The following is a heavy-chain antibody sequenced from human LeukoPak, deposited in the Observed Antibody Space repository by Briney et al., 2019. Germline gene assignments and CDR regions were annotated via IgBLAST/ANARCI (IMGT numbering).Heavy chain of an antibody. V-gene: IGHV4-39*07. J-gene: IGHJ4*02. CDR3: ARAHYDFWSGYFDY. Sequence: PSETLSLTCTVSGGSISRGDYYWGWIRQPPGKGLEWIGSIYYSGSTYYNPSLKSRVTISVDTSKNQFSLKLSSVTAADTAVYYCARAHYDFWSGYFDYWGQGTLVTVSS. CDR2: IYYSGST. CDR1: GGSISRGDYY. D-gene: IGHD3-3*01.